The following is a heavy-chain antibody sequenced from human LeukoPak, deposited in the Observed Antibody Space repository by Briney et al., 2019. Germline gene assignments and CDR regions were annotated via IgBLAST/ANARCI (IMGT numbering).Heavy chain of an antibody. CDR1: GFTFSSYG. CDR3: AKDLKRHIVVVTAPFDY. V-gene: IGHV3-30*02. J-gene: IGHJ4*02. CDR2: IRYDGSNK. D-gene: IGHD2-21*02. Sequence: PGGSLRLSCAASGFTFSSYGMHWVRQAPGKGLEWVAFIRYDGSNKYYADSVKGRFTISRDNSKNTLYLQMNSLRAEDTAVYYCAKDLKRHIVVVTAPFDYWGQGTLVTVSS.